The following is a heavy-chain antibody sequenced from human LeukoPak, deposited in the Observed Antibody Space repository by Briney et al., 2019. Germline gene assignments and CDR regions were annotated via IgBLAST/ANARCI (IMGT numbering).Heavy chain of an antibody. Sequence: SQTLSLTCTVSGGSISSGDYYWSWIRQPPGKGLEWIGYIYYSGSTYYNPSLKSRVTISVDTSKNQFSLKLCSVTAADTAVYYCARDHNWNWFDPWGQGTLVTVSS. CDR1: GGSISSGDYY. J-gene: IGHJ5*02. V-gene: IGHV4-30-4*08. CDR3: ARDHNWNWFDP. D-gene: IGHD1-20*01. CDR2: IYYSGST.